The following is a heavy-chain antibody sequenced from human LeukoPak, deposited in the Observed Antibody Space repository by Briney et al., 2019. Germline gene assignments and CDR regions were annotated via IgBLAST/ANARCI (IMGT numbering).Heavy chain of an antibody. V-gene: IGHV4-4*07. CDR3: ARDHSSSWYGDWFDP. D-gene: IGHD6-13*01. J-gene: IGHJ5*02. CDR2: IYTSGST. CDR1: GGSISSYY. Sequence: SETLSLTCTVSGGSISSYYWSWIRQPAGKGLEWIGRIYTSGSTNYNPSLKSRVTMSVDTSKNQFSLKLSSVTAADTAVYYCARDHSSSWYGDWFDPWGQGTLVTVSS.